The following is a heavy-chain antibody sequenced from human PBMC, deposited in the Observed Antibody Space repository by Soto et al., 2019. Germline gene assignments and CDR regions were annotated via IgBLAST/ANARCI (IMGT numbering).Heavy chain of an antibody. CDR2: ISSSSSYI. V-gene: IGHV3-21*01. D-gene: IGHD2-15*01. CDR1: GFTFSSYS. J-gene: IGHJ3*02. CDR3: ERGWVRIKAFDI. Sequence: EVQLVESGGGLVKPGGSLRLSCAASGFTFSSYSMNWVRQAPGKGLEWVSSISSSSSYIYYADSVKGRFTISRDNAKNSLYLQMISLSAEDTAVYYCERGWVRIKAFDIWGQGTMVTVSS.